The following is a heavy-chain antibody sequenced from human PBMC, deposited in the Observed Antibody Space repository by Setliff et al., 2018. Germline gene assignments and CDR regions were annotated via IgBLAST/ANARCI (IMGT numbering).Heavy chain of an antibody. CDR2: INHSGST. V-gene: IGHV4-34*01. CDR3: ARAPVGDRNGLFDS. J-gene: IGHJ4*02. Sequence: KPSETLSLTCAVYGGSFSTYYWIWIRQPPGKGLEWIGEINHSGSTNYNPSLKSRVTISVDTSKNQFSLKLSSVTAADTAVYYCARAPVGDRNGLFDSWGQGTMVTVSS. CDR1: GGSFSTYY. D-gene: IGHD6-19*01.